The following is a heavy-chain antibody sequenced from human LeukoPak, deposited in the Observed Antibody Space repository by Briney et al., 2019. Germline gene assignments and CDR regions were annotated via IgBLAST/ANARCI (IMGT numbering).Heavy chain of an antibody. V-gene: IGHV1-46*01. CDR1: GYTFTSYY. CDR2: INPSGGST. CDR3: ARDVVAAAGTKNWFDP. J-gene: IGHJ5*02. Sequence: ASVKVPCKASGYTFTSYYMHWVRQAPGQGLEWMGIINPSGGSTSYAQKFQGRVTMTRDTSTSTVYMELSSLRSEDTAVYYCARDVVAAAGTKNWFDPWGQGTLVTVSS. D-gene: IGHD6-13*01.